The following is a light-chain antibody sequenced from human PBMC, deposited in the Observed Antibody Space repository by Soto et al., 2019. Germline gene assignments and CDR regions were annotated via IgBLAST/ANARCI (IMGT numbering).Light chain of an antibody. CDR1: SSNIGAGYD. CDR3: QSYDSSLSVV. Sequence: QLVLTQPPSVSGAPGQRVTISCTGSSSNIGAGYDVHWYQQLPGTAPKLLIYGNSNRPSGVPDRFSGSKSGTSASLAITGLQAEDEADYYCQSYDSSLSVVFRGETKVTVL. J-gene: IGLJ3*02. V-gene: IGLV1-40*01. CDR2: GNS.